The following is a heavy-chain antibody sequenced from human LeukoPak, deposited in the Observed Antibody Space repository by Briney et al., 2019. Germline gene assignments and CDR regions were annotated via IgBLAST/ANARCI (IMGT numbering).Heavy chain of an antibody. J-gene: IGHJ6*03. CDR3: ARRYSNHDYYYYYMDV. CDR2: IYYSGST. CDR1: GGSISSYY. V-gene: IGHV4-59*01. D-gene: IGHD4-11*01. Sequence: PSETLSLTCTVSGGSISSYYWSWIRQPPGKGLEWIGNIYYSGSTNYNPSLKSRVTISVDTSKNQFSLKLSSVTAADTAVYYCARRYSNHDYYYYYMDVWGKGTTVTASS.